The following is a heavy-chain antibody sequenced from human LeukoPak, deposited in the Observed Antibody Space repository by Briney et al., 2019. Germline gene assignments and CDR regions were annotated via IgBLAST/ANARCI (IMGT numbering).Heavy chain of an antibody. V-gene: IGHV3-66*01. Sequence: GSLRLSCAASGFSVSRNYMSWVRQAPGKGLEWVSVIYSDERTYYADSVKGRFTISRDNSKNTLYLQMNRLRAEDTAVYYCARDPAYCSGGICYSNAFDIWGQGTMVTVSS. CDR3: ARDPAYCSGGICYSNAFDI. J-gene: IGHJ3*02. CDR1: GFSVSRNY. D-gene: IGHD2-15*01. CDR2: IYSDERT.